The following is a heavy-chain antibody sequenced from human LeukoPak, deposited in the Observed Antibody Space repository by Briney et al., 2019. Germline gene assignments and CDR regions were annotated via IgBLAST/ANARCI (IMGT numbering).Heavy chain of an antibody. D-gene: IGHD2-21*01. J-gene: IGHJ2*01. CDR1: GFTFSSYG. CDR3: AKDLFLWYFDL. Sequence: GGSLRLSCAASGFTFSSYGMHWVRQAPGKGLEWVAVISYDGSNKYYADSVKGRFTISRDNSKNTLYLQMGSLRAEDTAVYYCAKDLFLWYFDLWGRGALVTVSS. CDR2: ISYDGSNK. V-gene: IGHV3-30*18.